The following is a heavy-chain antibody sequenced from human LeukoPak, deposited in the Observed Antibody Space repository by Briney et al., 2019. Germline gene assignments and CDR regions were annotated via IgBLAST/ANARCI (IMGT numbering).Heavy chain of an antibody. V-gene: IGHV3-21*01. D-gene: IGHD3-10*01. CDR2: ISSTGGTA. Sequence: GGSLRLSCAASGFTFSSFGMSWVRQAPGKGLEWVSAISSTGGTAYYADSVKGRFTISRDNAKNSLYLQMNSLRAEDTAVYYCARDSSKDGESPIDYWGQGTLVTVSS. J-gene: IGHJ4*02. CDR1: GFTFSSFG. CDR3: ARDSSKDGESPIDY.